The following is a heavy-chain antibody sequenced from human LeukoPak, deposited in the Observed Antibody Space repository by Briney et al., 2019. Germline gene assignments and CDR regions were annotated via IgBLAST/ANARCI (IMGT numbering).Heavy chain of an antibody. CDR3: ARSPVVPASSPRYYYYYMDV. Sequence: SETLSLTCTVSGGSISSYYWSWIRQPPGKGLEWIGYIYYSGSTNYNPSLKSRVTISVDTSKNQFSLKLSSVTAADTAVYYCARSPVVPASSPRYYYYYMDVWGKGTTVTVSS. CDR1: GGSISSYY. CDR2: IYYSGST. D-gene: IGHD2-2*01. J-gene: IGHJ6*03. V-gene: IGHV4-59*01.